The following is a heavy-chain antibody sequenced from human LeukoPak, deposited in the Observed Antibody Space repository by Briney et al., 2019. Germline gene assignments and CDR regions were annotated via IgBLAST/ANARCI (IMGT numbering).Heavy chain of an antibody. D-gene: IGHD5-12*01. Sequence: SETLSLTCTFSGGSISSYCWSWIRQPAGKGLEWIGRIYTSGSTNYNPSLKSRVTMSVDTSKNQFSLKLSTVTAADTAVYYCARNLRFGYDAFDYWGQGTLVTVSS. V-gene: IGHV4-4*07. CDR3: ARNLRFGYDAFDY. CDR1: GGSISSYC. CDR2: IYTSGST. J-gene: IGHJ4*02.